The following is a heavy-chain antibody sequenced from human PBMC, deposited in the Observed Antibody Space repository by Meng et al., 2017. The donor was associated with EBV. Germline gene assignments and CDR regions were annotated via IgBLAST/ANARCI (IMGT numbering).Heavy chain of an antibody. CDR2: INPNSGGT. D-gene: IGHD6-19*01. Sequence: QGQLVQSGAEVKKPGASGKVSCKASGYTFNGYYMHWVRQAPGQGLEWMGRINPNSGGTNYAQKFQGRVTMTRDTSISTAYMELSRLRSDDTAVYYCARVGIAVAGTGDYWGQGTLVTVSS. J-gene: IGHJ4*02. CDR1: GYTFNGYY. CDR3: ARVGIAVAGTGDY. V-gene: IGHV1-2*06.